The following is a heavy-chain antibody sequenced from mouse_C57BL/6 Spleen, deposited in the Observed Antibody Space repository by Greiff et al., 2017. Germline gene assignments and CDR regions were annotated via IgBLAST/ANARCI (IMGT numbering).Heavy chain of an antibody. V-gene: IGHV1-63*01. D-gene: IGHD2-12*01. J-gene: IGHJ2*01. Sequence: QVQLKESGAELVRPGTSVKMSCKASGYTFTNYWIGWAKQRPGHGLEWIGDIYPGGGYTNYNEKFKGKATLTADKSSSTAYMQFSSLTSEDSAIYYCARSGDDLRRFDYWGQGTTLTVSS. CDR2: IYPGGGYT. CDR1: GYTFTNYW. CDR3: ARSGDDLRRFDY.